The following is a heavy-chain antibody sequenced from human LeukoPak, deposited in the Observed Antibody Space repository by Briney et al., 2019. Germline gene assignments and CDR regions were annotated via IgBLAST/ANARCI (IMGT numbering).Heavy chain of an antibody. CDR3: AKTRYGDINYFDY. V-gene: IGHV3-23*01. CDR1: GFTFSSYG. Sequence: QSGGSLRLSCAASGFTFSSYGMSWVRQAPGKGLEWVSAISGSGGSTYYADSVKGRFAISRDNSKNTLYLQMNSLRAEDTAVYYCAKTRYGDINYFDYWGQGTLVTVSS. CDR2: ISGSGGST. J-gene: IGHJ4*02. D-gene: IGHD4-17*01.